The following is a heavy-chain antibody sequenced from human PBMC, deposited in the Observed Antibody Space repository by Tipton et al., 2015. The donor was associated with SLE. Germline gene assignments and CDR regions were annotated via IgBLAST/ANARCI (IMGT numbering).Heavy chain of an antibody. D-gene: IGHD1-1*01. V-gene: IGHV4-59*01. CDR3: ARETTGVPYYYCGMDV. J-gene: IGHJ6*02. Sequence: LRLSCTVSGGSISSYYWSWIRQPPGKGLEWIGYIYYSGSTNYNPSLKSRVTISVDTSKNQFSLNRSSVTAADTAVYYCARETTGVPYYYCGMDVWGQGTTVAVS. CDR2: IYYSGST. CDR1: GGSISSYY.